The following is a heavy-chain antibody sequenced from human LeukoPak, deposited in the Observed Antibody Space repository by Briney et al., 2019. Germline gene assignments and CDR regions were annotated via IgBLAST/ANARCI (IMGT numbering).Heavy chain of an antibody. D-gene: IGHD1/OR15-1a*01. CDR1: GFTFSYYA. CDR2: ISDSGSTT. V-gene: IGHV3-23*01. J-gene: IGHJ3*02. CDR3: ALRVTTALNAFDI. Sequence: GGSLSLSCAAPGFTFSYYAITWVRQAPGKGLEWVSGISDSGSTTSYADSVKGRFTISRDNSNNTLFLQMHNLRGEDTAMYYCALRVTTALNAFDIWGQGTMVTGS.